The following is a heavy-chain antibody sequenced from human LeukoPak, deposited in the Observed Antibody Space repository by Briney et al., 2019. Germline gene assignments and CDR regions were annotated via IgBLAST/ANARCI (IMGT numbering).Heavy chain of an antibody. Sequence: PGGSLRLSCAASGFTFSSYGMHWVRQAPGKGLEWVAFIRYDGSNKYYADSVKGRFTISRDNSKNTLYLQMNSLRAEDTAVYYCARDVIDCSSTSCYEIDYWGQGTLVTVSS. CDR2: IRYDGSNK. D-gene: IGHD2-2*01. J-gene: IGHJ4*02. CDR1: GFTFSSYG. CDR3: ARDVIDCSSTSCYEIDY. V-gene: IGHV3-30*02.